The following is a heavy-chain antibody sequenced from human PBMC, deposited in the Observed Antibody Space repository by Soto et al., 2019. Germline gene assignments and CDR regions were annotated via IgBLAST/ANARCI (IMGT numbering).Heavy chain of an antibody. Sequence: ASVKVSCKASGGTFNNYPITWLRQAPGEGLEWMGGSIPIFGTANYAQKFQGRVTISVDESTSTAYMELSSLRSEDTAVYYCARGRGYSGDDHYYYFDMDVWGQGTTVTVSS. CDR3: ARGRGYSGDDHYYYFDMDV. J-gene: IGHJ6*02. V-gene: IGHV1-69*13. D-gene: IGHD5-12*01. CDR1: GGTFNNYP. CDR2: SIPIFGTA.